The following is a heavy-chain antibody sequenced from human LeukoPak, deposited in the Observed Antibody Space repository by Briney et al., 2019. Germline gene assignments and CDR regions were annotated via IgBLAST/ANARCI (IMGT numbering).Heavy chain of an antibody. CDR3: ARGDGYSYGYYFDY. CDR1: GGSFSGYY. V-gene: IGHV4-34*01. CDR2: INHSGST. Sequence: SETLSLTCAVYGGSFSGYYWSWIRQPPGKGLEWIGEINHSGSTNYIPSLKSRVTISVDTSKNQFSLKLSSVTAADTAVYYCARGDGYSYGYYFDYWGQGTLVTVSS. D-gene: IGHD5-18*01. J-gene: IGHJ4*02.